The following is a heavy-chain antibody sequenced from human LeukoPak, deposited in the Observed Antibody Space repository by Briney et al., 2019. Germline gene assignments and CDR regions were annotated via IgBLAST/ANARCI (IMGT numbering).Heavy chain of an antibody. V-gene: IGHV3-23*01. CDR2: ISGSGGST. CDR3: ARVLMTTVTTDAFDI. J-gene: IGHJ3*02. CDR1: GFTFSSYA. Sequence: GGSLRLSCAASGFTFSSYAMGWVRQAPGKGLEWVSAISGSGGSTYYADSVKGRFTISRDNSKNTLYLQMNSLRAEDTAVYYCARVLMTTVTTDAFDIWGQGTMVTVSS. D-gene: IGHD4-17*01.